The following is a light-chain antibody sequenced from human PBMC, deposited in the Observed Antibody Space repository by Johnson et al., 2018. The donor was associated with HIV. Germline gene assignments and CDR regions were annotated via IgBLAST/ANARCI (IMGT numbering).Light chain of an antibody. J-gene: IGLJ1*01. V-gene: IGLV1-51*01. CDR2: DNN. CDR3: GTWDNSLNVYV. Sequence: QSVLTQPPSVSAAPGQKVTITCSGSSSNIGNNYVSWYQQLPGTAPKLLIYDNNKRPSGIPDRFSGSKSGTSATLGIAGLQNGDEADYFCGTWDNSLNVYVFGTSTKVTVL. CDR1: SSNIGNNY.